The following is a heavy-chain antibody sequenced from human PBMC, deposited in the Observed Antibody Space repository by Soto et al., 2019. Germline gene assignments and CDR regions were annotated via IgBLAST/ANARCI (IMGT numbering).Heavy chain of an antibody. Sequence: GASVKVSCKASGYTFTGYNMHWVRQAPGQGLEWMGWINPNSGGTNYAQKFQGRVTMTRDTSISTAYMELSRLRSDDTAVYYCAREDRGITGTMFADYRGQGTLVTVSS. V-gene: IGHV1-2*02. CDR3: AREDRGITGTMFADY. J-gene: IGHJ4*02. D-gene: IGHD1-7*01. CDR2: INPNSGGT. CDR1: GYTFTGYN.